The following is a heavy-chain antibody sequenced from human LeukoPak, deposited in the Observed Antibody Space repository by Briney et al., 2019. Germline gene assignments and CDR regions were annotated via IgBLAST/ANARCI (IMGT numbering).Heavy chain of an antibody. CDR3: ARDGSGSFDAFDI. J-gene: IGHJ3*02. CDR1: GYSISSGYY. D-gene: IGHD3-10*01. CDR2: IYYSGST. Sequence: SETLSLTCAVSGYSISSGYYWGWIRQPPGKGLEWIGYIYYSGSTNYNPSLKSRVTISVDTSKNQFSLKLSSVTAADTAVYYCARDGSGSFDAFDIWGQGTMVTVSS. V-gene: IGHV4-38-2*02.